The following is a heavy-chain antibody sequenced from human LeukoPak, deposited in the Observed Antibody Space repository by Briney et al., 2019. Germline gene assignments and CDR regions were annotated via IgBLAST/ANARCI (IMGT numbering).Heavy chain of an antibody. CDR1: GFTFSSYA. V-gene: IGHV3-30*04. CDR2: ISYDGSNK. J-gene: IGHJ4*02. CDR3: ARASWVSSTDAVR. Sequence: GGSLRLSCAASGFTFSSYAMSWVRQAPGKGLEWVAVISYDGSNKYYADSVKGRFTISRDNSKNTLYLQMNSLRAEDTAVYYCARASWVSSTDAVRWGQGTLVTVSS. D-gene: IGHD3-16*01.